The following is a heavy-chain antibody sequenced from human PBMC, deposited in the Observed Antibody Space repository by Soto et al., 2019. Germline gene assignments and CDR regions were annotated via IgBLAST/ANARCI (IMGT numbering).Heavy chain of an antibody. CDR2: ISATGGGT. Sequence: GGSLRLSCAASGFTFSNYAMTWVRQAPGKGLEWVSLISATGGGTYYADSVKGRFTISRDNSDNTLYLQVHSLRAEDTAVYYCAKDRRAGGNSAFYFDFWGQGAQVTVSS. V-gene: IGHV3-23*01. D-gene: IGHD3-16*01. J-gene: IGHJ5*01. CDR1: GFTFSNYA. CDR3: AKDRRAGGNSAFYFDF.